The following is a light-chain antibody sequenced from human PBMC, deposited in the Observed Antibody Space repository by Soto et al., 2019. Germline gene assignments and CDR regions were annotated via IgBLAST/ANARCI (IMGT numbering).Light chain of an antibody. CDR1: SSDVGGYNH. CDR3: CSYAGRYLYV. CDR2: DVT. Sequence: QSALTQPRSVSGSPGQSVTVSCTGTSSDVGGYNHVSWYQHHPGKAPKLMIYDVTKRPSGVPDRFSGSKSGNTASLTISGLQAEDEADYYFCSYAGRYLYVFGTGTKVTVL. V-gene: IGLV2-11*01. J-gene: IGLJ1*01.